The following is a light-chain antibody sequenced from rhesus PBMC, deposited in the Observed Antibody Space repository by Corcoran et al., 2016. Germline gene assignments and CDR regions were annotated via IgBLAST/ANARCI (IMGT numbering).Light chain of an antibody. CDR1: QSVGSS. CDR3: QKYNDWPPT. Sequence: ETVMMQSPATLSLSPGERATLSCRASQSVGSSLAWYQKKPGQAPRLLIYYASSRATGIPDRFSGSGSGTEFTLTISSLEPEDVGVYYCQKYNDWPPTFGGGTKVEIK. CDR2: YAS. V-gene: IGKV3S9*01. J-gene: IGKJ4*01.